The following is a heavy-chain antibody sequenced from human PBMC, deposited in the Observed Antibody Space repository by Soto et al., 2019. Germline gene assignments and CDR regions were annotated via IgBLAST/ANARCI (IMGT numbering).Heavy chain of an antibody. CDR3: ARDWYDFWSGYSGFGGMDV. D-gene: IGHD3-3*01. CDR2: IIPIFGTA. Sequence: ASGKVSCNASGGTFSSYAISWVRQAPGQGLEWMGGIIPIFGTANYAQKFQGRVTITADESTSTAYMELSSLRSEDTAVYYCARDWYDFWSGYSGFGGMDVWGQGTTAPVSS. CDR1: GGTFSSYA. J-gene: IGHJ6*02. V-gene: IGHV1-69*13.